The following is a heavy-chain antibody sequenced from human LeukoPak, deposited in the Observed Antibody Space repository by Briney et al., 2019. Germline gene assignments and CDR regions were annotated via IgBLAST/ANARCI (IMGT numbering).Heavy chain of an antibody. J-gene: IGHJ5*02. CDR3: ARRFLTIDNWFDP. Sequence: LETLPLTCAVSGGSISSSTYYWGWIRQPPGKGLEWIGNIYYSGSTYYNPSLKSRVTISVDTSMNQFSLKLSSVTAADTAVYYCARRFLTIDNWFDPWGQGTLVTVSS. CDR2: IYYSGST. V-gene: IGHV4-39*01. D-gene: IGHD3-3*01. CDR1: GGSISSSTYY.